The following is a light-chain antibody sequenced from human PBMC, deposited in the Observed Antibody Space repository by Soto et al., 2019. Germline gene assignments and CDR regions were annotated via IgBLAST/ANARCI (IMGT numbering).Light chain of an antibody. V-gene: IGKV3-15*01. Sequence: EIVMTQSPATLSVSPGERATLSCRASQSVSNNLAWYQQKPGQAPRLLIFGASTRATGIPARFSGSGSGTEVTLTISSLQPEDFAVYYCQQYNTWSPLTFGGGTKVETK. J-gene: IGKJ4*01. CDR2: GAS. CDR3: QQYNTWSPLT. CDR1: QSVSNN.